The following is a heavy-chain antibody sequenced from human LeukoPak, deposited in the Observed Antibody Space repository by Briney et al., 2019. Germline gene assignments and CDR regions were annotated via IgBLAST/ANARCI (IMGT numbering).Heavy chain of an antibody. D-gene: IGHD6-13*01. J-gene: IGHJ5*02. CDR2: ISAYNGNT. CDR1: GYTFTSYG. Sequence: ASVKVSCKACGYTFTSYGISWVRQAPGQGLEWMGWISAYNGNTNYAQKLQGRVTMTTDTSTSTAYMELRSLRSDDTAVYYCARVAAAGLYNWFDPWGQGTLVTVSS. CDR3: ARVAAAGLYNWFDP. V-gene: IGHV1-18*01.